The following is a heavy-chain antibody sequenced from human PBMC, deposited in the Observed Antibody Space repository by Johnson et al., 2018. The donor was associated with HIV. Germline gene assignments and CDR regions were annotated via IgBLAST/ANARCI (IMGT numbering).Heavy chain of an antibody. D-gene: IGHD1-26*01. CDR2: IKQDGREK. Sequence: VQLVESGGGLVQPGGSLRLSCAASGFTFSSYGMSWVRQAPGKGLEWVATIKQDGREKSYVGSVKGRFTISRDNAKKSLYLQMTSLRAEDTAVYYCAREIGGSYYLDAFDIWGQGTMVTVSS. V-gene: IGHV3-7*05. CDR1: GFTFSSYG. CDR3: AREIGGSYYLDAFDI. J-gene: IGHJ3*02.